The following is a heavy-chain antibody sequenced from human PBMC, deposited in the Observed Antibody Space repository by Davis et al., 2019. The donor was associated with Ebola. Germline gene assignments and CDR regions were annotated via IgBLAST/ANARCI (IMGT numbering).Heavy chain of an antibody. Sequence: ASVKVSCKASGYTFTSYGISWVRQAPGQGLEWMGWISAYNGNTNYAQKLQGRVTMTTDTSTSTAYMELRSLRSDDTAVYYCARDIVVVPAAIIHYYYGMDVWGQGTTVTVSS. CDR3: ARDIVVVPAAIIHYYYGMDV. CDR2: ISAYNGNT. CDR1: GYTFTSYG. V-gene: IGHV1-18*01. J-gene: IGHJ6*02. D-gene: IGHD2-2*02.